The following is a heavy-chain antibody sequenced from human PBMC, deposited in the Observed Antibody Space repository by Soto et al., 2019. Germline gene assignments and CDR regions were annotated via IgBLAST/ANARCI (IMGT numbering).Heavy chain of an antibody. J-gene: IGHJ6*02. CDR1: GGSVSSGTYQ. V-gene: IGHV4-61*03. CDR3: ARLHCYDFWSVSVPMDV. CDR2: IHYTGNT. D-gene: IGHD3-3*01. Sequence: QVQLQESGPGLVKPSETLSLTCTVSGGSVSSGTYQWSWIRQSPGKGLEWIGYIHYTGNTNYNPSLMSRVSISVDTSKNHVSLKLTSVTAADTALYFCARLHCYDFWSVSVPMDVWGQGTAVTVSS.